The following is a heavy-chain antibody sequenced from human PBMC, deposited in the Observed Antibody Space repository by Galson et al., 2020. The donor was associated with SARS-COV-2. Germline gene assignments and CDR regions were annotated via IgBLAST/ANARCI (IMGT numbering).Heavy chain of an antibody. Sequence: GGSLRLSCAASGFTFSSYAMHWVRQAPGKGLEWVAVISYDGSNKYYADSVKGRFTISRDNSKNTLYLQMNSLRAEDTAVYYCARAEGYYYLDYWGQGTLVTVSS. CDR3: ARAEGYYYLDY. CDR1: GFTFSSYA. V-gene: IGHV3-30*04. CDR2: ISYDGSNK. D-gene: IGHD1-26*01. J-gene: IGHJ4*02.